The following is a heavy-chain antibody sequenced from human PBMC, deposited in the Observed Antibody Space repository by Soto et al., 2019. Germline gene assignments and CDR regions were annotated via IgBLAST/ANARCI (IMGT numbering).Heavy chain of an antibody. CDR3: AGSAVLLWFGEFLDYYYYGMDV. Sequence: GGPLRLSFAASEFTFSSYSMSWVRQAPGKGLECVANIMKNGSTIHYADPVKGRFTISRDNAKNSLYLQMNSLRDEDTAVYYCAGSAVLLWFGEFLDYYYYGMDVWGQGTTVTVSS. CDR2: IMKNGSTI. J-gene: IGHJ6*02. D-gene: IGHD3-10*01. CDR1: EFTFSSYS. V-gene: IGHV3-48*02.